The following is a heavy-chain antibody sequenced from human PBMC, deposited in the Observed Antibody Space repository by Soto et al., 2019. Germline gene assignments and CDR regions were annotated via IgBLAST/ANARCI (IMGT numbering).Heavy chain of an antibody. J-gene: IGHJ6*02. V-gene: IGHV1-69*01. Sequence: QVQLVQSGAEVKKPGSSVKVSCKASGGTFSSYAISWVRQAPGQGLEWMGGIIPIFGTANYAQKFQGRVTIPADQSTSTVYMELRKRRTEDTAVYYCARGRYCSSTRCYNIGRYYYYYGMDVWGQGTTVTVSS. CDR2: IIPIFGTA. CDR1: GGTFSSYA. D-gene: IGHD2-2*02. CDR3: ARGRYCSSTRCYNIGRYYYYYGMDV.